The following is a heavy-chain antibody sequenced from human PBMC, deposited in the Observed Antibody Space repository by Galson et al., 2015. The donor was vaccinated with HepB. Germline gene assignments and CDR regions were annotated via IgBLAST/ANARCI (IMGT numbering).Heavy chain of an antibody. CDR2: ISAYNGNT. D-gene: IGHD3-10*01. Sequence: SVKVSCKASGYTFTSYGISWVRQAPGQGLEWMGWISAYNGNTNYAQKLQGRVTMTTDTSTSTAYMELRSLRSDDTAVYYCARERFGLPITMVQGVRYYYYYMDVWGKGTTVTVSS. CDR1: GYTFTSYG. V-gene: IGHV1-18*01. J-gene: IGHJ6*03. CDR3: ARERFGLPITMVQGVRYYYYYMDV.